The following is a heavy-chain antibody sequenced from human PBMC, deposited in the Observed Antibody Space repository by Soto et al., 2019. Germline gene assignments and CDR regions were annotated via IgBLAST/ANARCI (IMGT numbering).Heavy chain of an antibody. Sequence: SETLSLTCTVSGGSISSYYCSWIRQPPGKGLEXXGXXYXXXXXNXXPSLKSRVTISVDTSKNQFSLKLSSVTAADTAVYYCARDLQAGYFDYWGQGTLVTVSS. CDR1: GGSISSYY. CDR2: XYXXXXX. CDR3: ARDLQAGYFDY. V-gene: IGHV4-59*01. D-gene: IGHD6-25*01. J-gene: IGHJ4*02.